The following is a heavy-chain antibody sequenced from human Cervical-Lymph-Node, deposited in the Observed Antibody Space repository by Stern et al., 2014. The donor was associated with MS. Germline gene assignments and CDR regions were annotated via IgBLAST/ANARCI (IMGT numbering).Heavy chain of an antibody. CDR3: ARVRGDSSGWLYYYYGMDV. CDR2: IIPIFGKA. J-gene: IGHJ6*02. Sequence: QMQLVQSGAEVKKPGSSVKASCKASGGTFSSYAISWVRPAPGQGLEWMGGIIPIFGKANYAQKFQGRVTITADESTSTAYMELSSLRSEDTAVYYCARVRGDSSGWLYYYYGMDVWGQGTTVTVSS. D-gene: IGHD6-19*01. CDR1: GGTFSSYA. V-gene: IGHV1-69*01.